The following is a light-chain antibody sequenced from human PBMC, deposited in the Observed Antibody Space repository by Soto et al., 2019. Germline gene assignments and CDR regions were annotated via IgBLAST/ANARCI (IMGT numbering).Light chain of an antibody. Sequence: QSVLTQPASVSGSPGQSITISCTGTTNDVGDYNYVAWYQQHSGKVPRLMIYEVSNRPPGVSYRFSGSKSGSTASLTISGLQAEDEADYYCSSYTTTNTWVFGGGTKVTVL. CDR2: EVS. CDR1: TNDVGDYNY. J-gene: IGLJ3*02. V-gene: IGLV2-14*01. CDR3: SSYTTTNTWV.